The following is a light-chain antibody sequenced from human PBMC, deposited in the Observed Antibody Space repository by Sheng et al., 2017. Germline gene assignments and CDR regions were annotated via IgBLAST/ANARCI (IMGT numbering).Light chain of an antibody. CDR3: QQYNNRPPWT. V-gene: IGKV3-15*01. CDR1: QSISSN. CDR2: GAS. J-gene: IGKJ1*01. Sequence: EIVMTQSPATLSVSPGDTATLSCRASQSISSNLAWYQQKPGQAPRLLIYGASTRATSIPARVSGSGSGTEFTLTISSLQSEDFAVYYCQQYNNRPPWTFGQGTKVEIK.